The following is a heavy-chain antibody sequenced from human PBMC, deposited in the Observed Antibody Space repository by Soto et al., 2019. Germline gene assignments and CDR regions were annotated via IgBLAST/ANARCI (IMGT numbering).Heavy chain of an antibody. V-gene: IGHV3-7*03. J-gene: IGHJ4*02. D-gene: IGHD4-17*01. CDR3: ARVHPRTTVTTCFDY. CDR2: IKQDGSEK. CDR1: KFTFTNYW. Sequence: GGSLRLSCAASKFTFTNYWMNWVSQGPGKGLEWVANIKQDGSEKYYVDSGKGRFTISRDNAKNSLYLQMNSLRAEDTAVYYCARVHPRTTVTTCFDYWCQGTLVTFSS.